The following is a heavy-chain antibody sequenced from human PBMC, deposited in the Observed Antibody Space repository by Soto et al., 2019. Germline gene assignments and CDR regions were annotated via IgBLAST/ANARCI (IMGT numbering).Heavy chain of an antibody. CDR3: ATGVRSYYYYGMDV. D-gene: IGHD3-22*01. CDR2: ISGSGGST. Sequence: EVQLLESGGDLVQPGGSLRLSCAASGFTFSSYAMTWVRQAPGKGLEWVSGISGSGGSTYYADSVKGRFTISRDNSKNTMYLQMNSLRAEDTAVYYCATGVRSYYYYGMDVWGQGTTVTVSS. CDR1: GFTFSSYA. J-gene: IGHJ6*02. V-gene: IGHV3-23*01.